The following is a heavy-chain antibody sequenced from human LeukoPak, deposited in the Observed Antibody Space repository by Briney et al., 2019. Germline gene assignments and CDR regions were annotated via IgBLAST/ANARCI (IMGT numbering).Heavy chain of an antibody. Sequence: GGSLRLSCAASGFTFSSYGMHWVRQAPGKGLEWVAFIRYDGSNKYYADSVKGRFTISRDNSKNTLYLQMNSLRAEDTAVYYCAKEGPGYCSGGSCYGVYFDYWGQGTLVTVSS. V-gene: IGHV3-30*02. CDR1: GFTFSSYG. J-gene: IGHJ4*02. CDR2: IRYDGSNK. D-gene: IGHD2-15*01. CDR3: AKEGPGYCSGGSCYGVYFDY.